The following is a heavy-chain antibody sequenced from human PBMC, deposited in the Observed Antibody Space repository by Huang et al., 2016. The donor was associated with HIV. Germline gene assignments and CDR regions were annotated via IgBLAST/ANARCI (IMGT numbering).Heavy chain of an antibody. V-gene: IGHV3-74*02. J-gene: IGHJ4*01. CDR1: GFIFSDYW. D-gene: IGHD3-3*01. CDR3: VRAREKGYDFWSGYRY. Sequence: EVELAESGGGSVRPGQSLRLSCVGSGFIFSDYWMHWVRQIPGKGRSGVARIESDGSRTSYADSVKGRFTIYRDKARNTVYLQMSSLRVDDTAVYYCVRAREKGYDFWSGYRYWGQGAQVTVSS. CDR2: IESDGSRT.